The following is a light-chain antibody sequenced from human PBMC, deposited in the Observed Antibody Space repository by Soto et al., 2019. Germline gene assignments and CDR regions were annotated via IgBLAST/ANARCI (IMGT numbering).Light chain of an antibody. Sequence: DFVMTQPPLFLPVTLGQPASISCRSSQSLAHSDGNTYLTWFQQRPGQSPRRLIYKASNRDSGVPDRFSGSGSGTDFTLKISRVEAEDVAVYYCMQGTHWPWTFGQGTKVDIK. CDR3: MQGTHWPWT. V-gene: IGKV2-30*02. CDR1: QSLAHSDGNTY. CDR2: KAS. J-gene: IGKJ1*01.